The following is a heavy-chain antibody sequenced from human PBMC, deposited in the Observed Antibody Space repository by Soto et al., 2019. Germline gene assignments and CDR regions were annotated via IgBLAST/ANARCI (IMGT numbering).Heavy chain of an antibody. D-gene: IGHD3-9*01. Sequence: GSLRLSCAASGFTFSSYGMHWVRQAPGKGLEWVAVIWYDGSNKYYADSVKGRFTISRDNSKNTLYLQMNSLRAEDTAVYYCARDAKTLRYFDLLLTTAPYYYIDFWGKGTSVTVSS. CDR3: ARDAKTLRYFDLLLTTAPYYYIDF. J-gene: IGHJ6*03. CDR2: IWYDGSNK. V-gene: IGHV3-33*01. CDR1: GFTFSSYG.